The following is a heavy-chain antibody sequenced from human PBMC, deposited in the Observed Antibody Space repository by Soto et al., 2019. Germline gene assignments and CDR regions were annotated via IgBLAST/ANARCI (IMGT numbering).Heavy chain of an antibody. CDR2: LYHIGST. J-gene: IGHJ6*02. CDR3: RSSTSCYDESCVDL. D-gene: IGHD2-2*01. V-gene: IGHV4-38-2*01. CDR1: GYSISSGNY. Sequence: SETLSLTCAVSGYSISSGNYWAWIRQPPGRGLEWIGSLYHIGSTHYNTSLKSRVTISVDTSKNHFSLELSSVTAADTAIYYCRSSTSCYDESCVDLWGQGTIVTVSS.